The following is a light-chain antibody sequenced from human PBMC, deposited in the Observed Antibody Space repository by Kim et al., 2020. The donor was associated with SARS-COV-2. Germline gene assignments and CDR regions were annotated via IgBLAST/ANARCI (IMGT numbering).Light chain of an antibody. CDR3: QQYNRWT. CDR2: DAS. V-gene: IGKV1-5*01. J-gene: IGKJ1*01. Sequence: LSASVGDRVTITCRASQSISSWLAWYQQKPGKAPKLLIYDASSLESGVPSRFSGSGSGTEFTLTTSSLQPDDFATYYCQQYNRWTFGQGTKVDIK. CDR1: QSISSW.